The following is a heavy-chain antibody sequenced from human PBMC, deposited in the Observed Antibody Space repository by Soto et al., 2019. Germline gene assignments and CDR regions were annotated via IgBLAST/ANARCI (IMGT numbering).Heavy chain of an antibody. CDR2: ISSSSSTI. J-gene: IGHJ5*02. V-gene: IGHV3-48*02. D-gene: IGHD3-22*01. CDR1: GFTFSSYS. CDR3: ARGGTFDTMIA. Sequence: PGGSLRLSCAASGFTFSSYSMNWVRQAPGKGLEWVSYISSSSSTIYYADSVKGRFTISRDNAKNSLYLQVNSLRDEDTAVYYCARGGTFDTMIAWGQGTLVTVSS.